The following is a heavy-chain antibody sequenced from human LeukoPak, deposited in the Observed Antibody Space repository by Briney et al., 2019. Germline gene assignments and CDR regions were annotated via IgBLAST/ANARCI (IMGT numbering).Heavy chain of an antibody. CDR3: ARDPYSGNYGAYYYYYMDV. V-gene: IGHV3-21*06. Sequence: GGSLRLSCVASGFTFSNYGMNWVRQAPGKGLEWVSGIVGSGVTTYYADSVKGRFTISRDNAKNSLYLQMDSLRVEDTAEYYCARDPYSGNYGAYYYYYMDVWGKGTTVTVSS. CDR1: GFTFSNYG. D-gene: IGHD1-26*01. J-gene: IGHJ6*03. CDR2: IVGSGVTT.